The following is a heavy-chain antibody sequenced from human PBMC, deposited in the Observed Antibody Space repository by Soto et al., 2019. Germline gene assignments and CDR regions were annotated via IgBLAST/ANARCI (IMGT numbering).Heavy chain of an antibody. D-gene: IGHD6-19*01. CDR3: ARLGPTYSSGWYLQGNPRYYYYGMDV. J-gene: IGHJ6*02. Sequence: GESLKISCKGSGYSFTSYWIGWVRQMPGKGLERMGIIYPGDSDTRYSPSFQGQVTISADKSISTAYLQWRSLKASDTAMYYCARLGPTYSSGWYLQGNPRYYYYGMDVWGQGTTVTVYS. CDR1: GYSFTSYW. V-gene: IGHV5-51*01. CDR2: IYPGDSDT.